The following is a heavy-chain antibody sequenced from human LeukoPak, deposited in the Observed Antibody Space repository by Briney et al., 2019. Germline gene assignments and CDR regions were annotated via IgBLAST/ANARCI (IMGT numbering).Heavy chain of an antibody. CDR2: IYYSGST. CDR1: GGSLSSGDYY. Sequence: PSETLSLTCTVSGGSLSSGDYYWSWIRQPPGKGLEWLGYIYYSGSTYYNPSLKSRVTISVDTSKNQFSLKLSSVTAADTAVYYCAREGYYGGNYGYWGQGTLVTVSS. V-gene: IGHV4-30-4*08. D-gene: IGHD4-23*01. J-gene: IGHJ4*02. CDR3: AREGYYGGNYGY.